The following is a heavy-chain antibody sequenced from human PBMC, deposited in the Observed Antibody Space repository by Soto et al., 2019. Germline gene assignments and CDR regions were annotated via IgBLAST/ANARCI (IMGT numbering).Heavy chain of an antibody. V-gene: IGHV3-30*18. D-gene: IGHD3-22*01. CDR2: ISYDGNNK. Sequence: QVQLVESGGGVVQPGRSLRLSCAASGFTFSSYAMHWVRQAPGKGLEWVAVISYDGNNKYYVDSVKGRFTISRDNSKNTLYLQMNSLSAEDTAVYYCSKISDRGFHFDYWGQGTLVTVSS. CDR3: SKISDRGFHFDY. J-gene: IGHJ4*02. CDR1: GFTFSSYA.